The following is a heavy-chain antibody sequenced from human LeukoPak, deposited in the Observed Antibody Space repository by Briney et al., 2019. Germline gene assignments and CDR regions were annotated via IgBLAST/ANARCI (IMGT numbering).Heavy chain of an antibody. CDR2: ISSSSSTI. CDR1: GFTFSSYS. Sequence: PGGSLRLSCAASGFTFSSYSMNWVRQAPGKGLEWVSYISSSSSTIYYADSVKGRFTISRDNAKNSLYLQMNSLRAEDTAVYYCARDSSSTVTTFLYYYYMDVWGKGTAVTVSS. D-gene: IGHD4-17*01. CDR3: ARDSSSTVTTFLYYYYMDV. J-gene: IGHJ6*03. V-gene: IGHV3-48*01.